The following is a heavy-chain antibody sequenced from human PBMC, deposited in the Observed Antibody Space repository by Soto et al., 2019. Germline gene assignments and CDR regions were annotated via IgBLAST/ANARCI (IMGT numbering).Heavy chain of an antibody. D-gene: IGHD6-6*01. Sequence: QVQLVQSGAEVKKPGSSVKVSCKASGGTFSSYAISWVRQAPGQGLDWMGGIIPICGTANYAQKFQGRVTITADESTSTAYMELSRLRSEDTAVYYCARGYHSSSWLTPPWYWGQGTLVTVSS. CDR1: GGTFSSYA. J-gene: IGHJ4*02. CDR3: ARGYHSSSWLTPPWY. CDR2: IIPICGTA. V-gene: IGHV1-69*12.